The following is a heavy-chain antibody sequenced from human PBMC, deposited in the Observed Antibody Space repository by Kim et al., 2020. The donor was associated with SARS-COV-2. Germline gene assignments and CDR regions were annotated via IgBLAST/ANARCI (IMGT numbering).Heavy chain of an antibody. V-gene: IGHV1-18*01. D-gene: IGHD4-17*01. CDR2: ISAYNGNT. CDR1: GYTFTSYG. CDR3: AREGTVTRAGYYYGMDV. Sequence: ASVKVSCKASGYTFTSYGISWVRQAPGQGLEWMGWISAYNGNTNYAQKLQGRVTMTTDTSTSTAYMELRSLRSDDTAVYYCAREGTVTRAGYYYGMDVWGQGTTVTVSS. J-gene: IGHJ6*02.